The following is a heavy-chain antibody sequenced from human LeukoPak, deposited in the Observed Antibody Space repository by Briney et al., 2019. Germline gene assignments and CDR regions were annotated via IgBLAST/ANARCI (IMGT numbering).Heavy chain of an antibody. V-gene: IGHV4-59*01. CDR2: IYHSGST. CDR1: GDSISSSY. D-gene: IGHD6-13*01. J-gene: IGHJ4*02. CDR3: ATGYSSTWYYFDY. Sequence: SETLSLTCTVSGDSISSSYWSWIRQPPGKRLEWIGYIYHSGSTNYNPSLKSRVTISADTSKYQFSLKLSSVTAADTAVYYCATGYSSTWYYFDYWGQGTLVTVSS.